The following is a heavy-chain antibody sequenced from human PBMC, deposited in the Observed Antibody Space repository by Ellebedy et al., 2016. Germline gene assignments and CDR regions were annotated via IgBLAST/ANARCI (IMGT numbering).Heavy chain of an antibody. D-gene: IGHD4-17*01. CDR2: ISYDGSNK. V-gene: IGHV3-30*18. CDR1: GFTFSSYG. J-gene: IGHJ6*02. CDR3: AKAFYGDDYYYYGMDV. Sequence: GESLKISXAASGFTFSSYGMHWVRQAPGKGLEWVAVISYDGSNKYYADSVKGRFTISRDNSKNTLYLQMNSLRAEDTAVYYCAKAFYGDDYYYYGMDVWGQGTTVTVSS.